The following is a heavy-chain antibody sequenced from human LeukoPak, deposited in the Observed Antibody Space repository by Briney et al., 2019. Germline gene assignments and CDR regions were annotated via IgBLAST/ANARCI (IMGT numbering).Heavy chain of an antibody. Sequence: GAPVKVSCKASGGTFSSYAISWVRQAPGQGLEWMGGIIPIFGTANYAQKFQGRVTITADESTSTAYMELSSLRSEDTAVYYCASGGATQSSVLYYYYYYMDVWGKGTTVTVSS. V-gene: IGHV1-69*13. CDR3: ASGGATQSSVLYYYYYYMDV. CDR2: IIPIFGTA. J-gene: IGHJ6*03. D-gene: IGHD3-22*01. CDR1: GGTFSSYA.